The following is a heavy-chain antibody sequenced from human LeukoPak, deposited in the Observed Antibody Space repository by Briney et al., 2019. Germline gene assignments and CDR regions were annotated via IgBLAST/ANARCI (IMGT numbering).Heavy chain of an antibody. J-gene: IGHJ6*02. CDR1: GFTVSSNY. CDR2: IYSGGST. D-gene: IGHD3-10*01. CDR3: AREEYYYGSGTYYYGMDV. V-gene: IGHV3-53*04. Sequence: GGSLRLSCAASGFTVSSNYMGWVRQAPGKGLEWVSVIYSGGSTYYADSVKGRFTISRHNSKNTLYLQMNSLRAEDTAVYYCAREEYYYGSGTYYYGMDVWGQGTTVTVSS.